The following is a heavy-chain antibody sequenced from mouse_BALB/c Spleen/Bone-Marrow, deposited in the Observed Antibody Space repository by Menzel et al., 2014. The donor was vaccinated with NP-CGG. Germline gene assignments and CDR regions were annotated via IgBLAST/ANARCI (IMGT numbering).Heavy chain of an antibody. V-gene: IGHV5-6-5*01. J-gene: IGHJ3*01. CDR3: ARAGTTASACFAY. D-gene: IGHD1-2*01. CDR2: ISSGGST. CDR1: GFTFSSYA. Sequence: EVKLMESGGGLVKPGGSLKLSCAASGFTFSSYAMSWVRQTPEKRLEWVASISSGGSTYYPDSVKGRFTISRDNARNILYLQMSSLRSEDTAMYYCARAGTTASACFAYWGQGTLVTVSA.